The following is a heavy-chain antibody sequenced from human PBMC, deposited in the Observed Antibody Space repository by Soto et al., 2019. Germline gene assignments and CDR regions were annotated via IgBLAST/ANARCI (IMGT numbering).Heavy chain of an antibody. V-gene: IGHV3-30*18. CDR1: GFNFSRYG. CDR3: AKDGGGYYFDQ. Sequence: QVQLVESGGGVVQPGRSLRLSCAASGFNFSRYGMHWVRQAPGKGLEWVAVISYDGSNQYYADSMKGRFSISRDNSKNTLYLQMESLSTEDSDKYFCAKDGGGYYFDQWGQGTLVTVSS. J-gene: IGHJ4*02. D-gene: IGHD3-16*01. CDR2: ISYDGSNQ.